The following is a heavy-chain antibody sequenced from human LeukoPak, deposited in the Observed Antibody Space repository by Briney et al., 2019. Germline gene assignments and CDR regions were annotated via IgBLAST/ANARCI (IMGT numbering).Heavy chain of an antibody. CDR1: GFTVSSNY. Sequence: GGSLTLSCAASGFTVSSNYMSWVRQAPGKGLEWVSVIYSGGSTYYADSVKGRFTISRDNSKNTLYLQMNSLRAEDTAVYYCARAHDSSGYPITDYWGQGTLVTVSS. J-gene: IGHJ4*02. CDR3: ARAHDSSGYPITDY. CDR2: IYSGGST. D-gene: IGHD3-22*01. V-gene: IGHV3-53*01.